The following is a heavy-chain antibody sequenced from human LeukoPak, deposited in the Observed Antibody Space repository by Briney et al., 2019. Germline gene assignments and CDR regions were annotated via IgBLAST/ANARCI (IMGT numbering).Heavy chain of an antibody. Sequence: GASVKASCKASGYTFTSYYVHWVRQAPGQGLEWMGIINPSGGSTSYAQNFQGRVTMTRDASTSTIYMELSSLRSEDTAVYYCARTPVELATDYFDYWGQGTLVTVSS. D-gene: IGHD5-24*01. CDR3: ARTPVELATDYFDY. J-gene: IGHJ4*02. CDR2: INPSGGST. V-gene: IGHV1-46*01. CDR1: GYTFTSYY.